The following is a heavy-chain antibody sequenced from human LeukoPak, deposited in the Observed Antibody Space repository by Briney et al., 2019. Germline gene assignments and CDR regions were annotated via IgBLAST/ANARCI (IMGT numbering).Heavy chain of an antibody. J-gene: IGHJ4*02. CDR3: ARRGAVYAGNDFDY. D-gene: IGHD4-23*01. Sequence: PSETLSLTCAVYGGSFSGYYWSWIRQPPGKGLEWIGHIYYSGSTNYNPSLKSRVTVPVDTSRNQFSLKLSSVTAADTAVYYCARRGAVYAGNDFDYWGQGTLVSVST. CDR2: IYYSGST. CDR1: GGSFSGYY. V-gene: IGHV4-59*08.